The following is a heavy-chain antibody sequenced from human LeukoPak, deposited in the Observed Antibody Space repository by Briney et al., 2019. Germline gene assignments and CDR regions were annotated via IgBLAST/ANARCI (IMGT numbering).Heavy chain of an antibody. J-gene: IGHJ6*03. V-gene: IGHV3-7*01. Sequence: GGSLRLSFAASGFTFSSYWMSWVRQAPGKGLEWVANIKQDGSEKYYVDSVKGRFTISRDNAKNSLYLQMNSLRAEDTAVYYCARFSAPGRDTYYDFWSGYYTGTYYYYYMDVWGKGTTVTVSS. CDR1: GFTFSSYW. CDR3: ARFSAPGRDTYYDFWSGYYTGTYYYYYMDV. CDR2: IKQDGSEK. D-gene: IGHD3-3*01.